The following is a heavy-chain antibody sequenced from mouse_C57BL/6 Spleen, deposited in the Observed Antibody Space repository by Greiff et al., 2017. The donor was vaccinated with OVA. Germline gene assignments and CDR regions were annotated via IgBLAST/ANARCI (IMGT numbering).Heavy chain of an antibody. Sequence: VQLKESGPELVKPGASVKIPCKASGYTFTDYNMDWVKQSHGKSLEWIGDINPNNGGTIYNQKFKGKATLTVDKSSSTAYMELRSLTSEDTAVYYCARSWDKKGSAWFAYWGQGTLVTVSA. CDR2: INPNNGGT. J-gene: IGHJ3*01. D-gene: IGHD4-1*01. CDR3: ARSWDKKGSAWFAY. CDR1: GYTFTDYN. V-gene: IGHV1-18*01.